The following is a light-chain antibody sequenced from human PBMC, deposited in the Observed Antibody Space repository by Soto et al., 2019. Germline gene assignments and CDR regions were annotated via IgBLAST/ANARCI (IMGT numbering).Light chain of an antibody. J-gene: IGLJ2*01. CDR1: SSNIGSNT. CDR3: AAWDDSLNGLV. Sequence: QSVLTQPPSASGTPGQRVTISCSGSSSNIGSNTVNWYQQLPGTPPKLLIYSNNQRPSGVPDRFSGSKSGTSASLAISGLQSEDEVDHYCAAWDDSLNGLVFGGGTKLTVL. CDR2: SNN. V-gene: IGLV1-44*01.